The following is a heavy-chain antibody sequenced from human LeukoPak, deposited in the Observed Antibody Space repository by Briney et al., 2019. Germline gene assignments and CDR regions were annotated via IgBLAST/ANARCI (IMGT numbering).Heavy chain of an antibody. Sequence: SVKVSCKASGGTFSSYAISWVRQAPGQGLEWMGRIIPILGIANYAQKFQGRVTITADKSTSTAYMELSSLRSEDTAVYYCARGPSYYYDSSGYYPFDYWGQGTLVTVSS. V-gene: IGHV1-69*04. CDR3: ARGPSYYYDSSGYYPFDY. CDR1: GGTFSSYA. J-gene: IGHJ4*02. D-gene: IGHD3-22*01. CDR2: IIPILGIA.